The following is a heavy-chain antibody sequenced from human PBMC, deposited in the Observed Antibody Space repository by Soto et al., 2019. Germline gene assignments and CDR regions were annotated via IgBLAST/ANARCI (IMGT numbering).Heavy chain of an antibody. V-gene: IGHV4-31*03. Sequence: SETLSLTCTVSVASISSGGYYWSWIRQHPGEGPEWIGYIYYSGSTSYNPSLKSRVTISVDTSKNQFSLKLSSVTDADTAVYYCARESKYDTSGYPPWFAPWAQRTLVTVSS. J-gene: IGHJ5*02. CDR1: VASISSGGYY. D-gene: IGHD3-22*01. CDR3: ARESKYDTSGYPPWFAP. CDR2: IYYSGST.